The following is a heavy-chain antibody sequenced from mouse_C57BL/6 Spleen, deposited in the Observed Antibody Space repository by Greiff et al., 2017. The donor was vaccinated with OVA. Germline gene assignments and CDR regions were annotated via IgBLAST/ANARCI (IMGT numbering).Heavy chain of an antibody. Sequence: QVQLQQPGAELVMPGASVKLSCKASGYTFTSYWMHWVKQRPGQGLEWIGEIDPSDSYTNYNQKFKGKSTLTVDKSSSTAYMQLSSLTSEDSAGYYCARERDSSGDYWGQDTTLTVSS. CDR3: ARERDSSGDY. J-gene: IGHJ2*01. V-gene: IGHV1-69*01. D-gene: IGHD3-2*02. CDR1: GYTFTSYW. CDR2: IDPSDSYT.